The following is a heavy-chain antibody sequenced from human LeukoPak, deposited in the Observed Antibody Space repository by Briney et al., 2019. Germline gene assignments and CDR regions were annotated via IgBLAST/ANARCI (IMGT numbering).Heavy chain of an antibody. Sequence: SETLSLTCTVSGVSINNYYWSWIRQPPGKGLEWIGYIYYSGSTNYNPSLKSRVTISVDTSKNQFSLKLTSVTAADTAIYYCARGGWSLDYWGQGTLVTVSS. D-gene: IGHD2-15*01. CDR1: GVSINNYY. CDR3: ARGGWSLDY. V-gene: IGHV4-59*01. J-gene: IGHJ4*02. CDR2: IYYSGST.